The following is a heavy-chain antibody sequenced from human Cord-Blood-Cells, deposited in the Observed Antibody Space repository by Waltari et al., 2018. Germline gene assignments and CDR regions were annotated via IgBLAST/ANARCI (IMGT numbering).Heavy chain of an antibody. Sequence: QVQLVQSGAEVKKPGSSVLLCCTASGGTFSSSAINWVREAPGQGLECMGGIIPIFGTANYAQKFQGRVTITADKATSTAYMELSSRRSEDTAVYYCARDFARGESWFDPWGQGTLVTVSS. CDR1: GGTFSSSA. J-gene: IGHJ5*02. D-gene: IGHD3-10*01. CDR3: ARDFARGESWFDP. CDR2: IIPIFGTA. V-gene: IGHV1-69*06.